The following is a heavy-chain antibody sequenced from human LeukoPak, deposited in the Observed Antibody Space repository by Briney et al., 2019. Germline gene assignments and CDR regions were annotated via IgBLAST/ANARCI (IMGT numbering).Heavy chain of an antibody. CDR1: GFTFSSYS. CDR2: ISSSSSTI. D-gene: IGHD2-2*01. J-gene: IGHJ6*02. CDR3: AREDVVVPPYGMDV. Sequence: GGSLRLSCAASGFTFSSYSMNWVRQAPGKGLEWVSYISSSSSTIYYADSVKGRFTISRDNAKNSLHLQMNSLRAEDTAVYYCAREDVVVPPYGMDVWGQGTTVTVSS. V-gene: IGHV3-48*01.